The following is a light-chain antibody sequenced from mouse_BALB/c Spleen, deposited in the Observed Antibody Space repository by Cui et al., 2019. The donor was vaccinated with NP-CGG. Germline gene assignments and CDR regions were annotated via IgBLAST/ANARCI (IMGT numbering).Light chain of an antibody. CDR1: TGAVTTSNY. V-gene: IGLV1*01. Sequence: QAVVTQESALTTSPGESVTLTCRSSTGAVTTSNYANWVQEKPRHLFTGLIGGTNNRVPGVPARFSGSLIGDKAALTITGAQTEDEAIYFCALWYSNHWVFGGGTKLTVL. J-gene: IGLJ1*01. CDR3: ALWYSNHWV. CDR2: GTN.